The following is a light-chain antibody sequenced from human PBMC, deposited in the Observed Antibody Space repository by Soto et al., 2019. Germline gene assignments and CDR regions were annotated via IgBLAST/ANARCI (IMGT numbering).Light chain of an antibody. CDR2: EVS. CDR3: CSYAGTPYG. V-gene: IGLV2-23*02. J-gene: IGLJ1*01. Sequence: QSVLTQPASVSGSPGQSITISCTGTSSDVGSYNLVSWYQQHPGKAPKLMIYEVSKRPSGVSNRFSGSKSGNTASLTISWLQAEDEADYYCCSYAGTPYGFGTGTKVTVL. CDR1: SSDVGSYNL.